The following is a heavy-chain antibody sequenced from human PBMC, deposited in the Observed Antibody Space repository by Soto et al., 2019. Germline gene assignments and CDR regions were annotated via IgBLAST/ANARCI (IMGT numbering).Heavy chain of an antibody. V-gene: IGHV4-59*01. CDR2: VDYSGKF. Sequence: QVHLQASGPGLVKPSETLSLTCTVSGGSLSSYSSSWIRQSPGGWLEWIGNVDYSGKFNHNPSLKSRVTMSARTSRNQFSLKLTSVTAADTDVYFCARDRGGEGSAFDIWGRGTLITVSS. CDR1: GGSLSSYS. D-gene: IGHD3-10*01. CDR3: ARDRGGEGSAFDI. J-gene: IGHJ2*01.